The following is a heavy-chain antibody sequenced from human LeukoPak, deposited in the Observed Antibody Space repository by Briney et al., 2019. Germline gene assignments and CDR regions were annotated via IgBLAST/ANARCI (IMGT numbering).Heavy chain of an antibody. V-gene: IGHV4-59*08. CDR1: GGSISSYY. CDR2: IYYSGST. D-gene: IGHD3-10*01. J-gene: IGHJ5*02. CDR3: ARHVYGSGSVNWFDP. Sequence: PSETLSLTCTVSGGSISSYYWSWIRQPPGKGLEWIGYIYYSGSTNYNPSLKSRVTISVDTSKNQFSLKLSSVTAADTAVYYCARHVYGSGSVNWFDPWGQGTLVTVSS.